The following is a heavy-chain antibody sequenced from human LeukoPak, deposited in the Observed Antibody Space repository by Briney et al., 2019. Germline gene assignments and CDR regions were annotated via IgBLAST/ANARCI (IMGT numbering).Heavy chain of an antibody. CDR1: GDSVSSNSAA. CDR3: AREIAARTGDGGVWGTRDYYYYYMDV. D-gene: IGHD7-27*01. Sequence: SQTLSLTCAISGDSVSSNSAAWNWIRQSPSRGLEWLGRTYYRSKWYNDYAVSVKSRITINPDTSKNQFSLQLNSVTPEDTAVYYCAREIAARTGDGGVWGTRDYYYYYMDVWGKGTTVTISS. J-gene: IGHJ6*03. CDR2: TYYRSKWYN. V-gene: IGHV6-1*01.